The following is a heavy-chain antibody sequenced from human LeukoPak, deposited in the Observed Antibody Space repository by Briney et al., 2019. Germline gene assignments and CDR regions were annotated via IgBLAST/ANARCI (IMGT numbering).Heavy chain of an antibody. V-gene: IGHV4-34*01. CDR1: GGSFSGYY. D-gene: IGHD3-10*01. CDR2: INDSGST. J-gene: IGHJ5*02. CDR3: ARGPAMVRGVNWFDP. Sequence: SETLSLTCAVYGGSFSGYYWSWIRQPPGKGLEWIGEINDSGSTNYNPSLKSRVTISVDTSKNQFSLKLSSVTAADTAVYYCARGPAMVRGVNWFDPWGQGTLVTVSS.